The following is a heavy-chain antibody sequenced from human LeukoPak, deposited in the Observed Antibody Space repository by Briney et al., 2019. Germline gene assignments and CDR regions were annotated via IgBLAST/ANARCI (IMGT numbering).Heavy chain of an antibody. V-gene: IGHV3-7*01. CDR1: GFTFSSYW. CDR3: ARGAFSFHY. Sequence: GGSLRLSCAASGFTFSSYWMSWVRQAPGKGLEWVANIKHDGSERFYVDSMKGRFTISRDSAKNSLYLQMNSLRAEDTAVYYCARGAFSFHYWGEGTLVTVSS. J-gene: IGHJ4*02. CDR2: IKHDGSER.